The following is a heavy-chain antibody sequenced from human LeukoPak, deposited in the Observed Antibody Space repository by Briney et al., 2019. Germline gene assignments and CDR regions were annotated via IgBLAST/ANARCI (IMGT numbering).Heavy chain of an antibody. CDR1: GGSISSSSYY. V-gene: IGHV4-39*07. CDR3: ARDDYDILTGYCPGIDY. J-gene: IGHJ4*02. Sequence: SETLSLTCTVSGGSISSSSYYWGWIRQPPGKGLEWIGSIYYSGSTYYNPSLKSRVTISVDTSKNQFSLKLSSVTAADTAVYYCARDDYDILTGYCPGIDYWGQGTLVTVSS. CDR2: IYYSGST. D-gene: IGHD3-9*01.